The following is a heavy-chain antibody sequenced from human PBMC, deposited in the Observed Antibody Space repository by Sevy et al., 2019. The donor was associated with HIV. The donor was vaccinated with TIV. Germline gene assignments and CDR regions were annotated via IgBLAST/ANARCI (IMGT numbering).Heavy chain of an antibody. V-gene: IGHV3-11*01. CDR3: ARGNPVYCVGGSCYRPLDY. D-gene: IGHD2-15*01. Sequence: GGSLRLSCVVSGFTFNDYCMSWIRQAPGEGLEWVSHITTDGTSISYADSVKGRFTISRDNAKNSLYLQMNSLRAEDTAVYYCARGNPVYCVGGSCYRPLDYWGRGTLVTVSS. CDR2: ITTDGTSI. CDR1: GFTFNDYC. J-gene: IGHJ4*02.